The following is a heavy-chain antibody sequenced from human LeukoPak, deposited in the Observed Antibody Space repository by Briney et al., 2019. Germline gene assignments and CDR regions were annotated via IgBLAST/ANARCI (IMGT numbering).Heavy chain of an antibody. D-gene: IGHD3-3*01. CDR2: INPNSGGT. CDR1: GYTFTGYY. Sequence: ASVNVSCTASGYTFTGYYMHWVRQAPGQGLEGMGWINPNSGGTNYAHRFQGRVTMTRDTSISTAYMALSRLRSDDTAVYYCARAPQPSVFGVVIPWFDLWGQGTLVTVSS. V-gene: IGHV1-2*07. CDR3: ARAPQPSVFGVVIPWFDL. J-gene: IGHJ5*02.